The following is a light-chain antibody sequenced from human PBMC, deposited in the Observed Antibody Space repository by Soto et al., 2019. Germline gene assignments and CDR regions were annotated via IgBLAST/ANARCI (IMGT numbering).Light chain of an antibody. CDR1: SSNIGGNF. V-gene: IGLV1-44*01. CDR2: GNN. CDR3: QSYDSSLTGVV. J-gene: IGLJ2*01. Sequence: QSVLTQPPSASGTPGQRVSISCSGGSSNIGGNFVHWYKQLPGAAPKLLIYGNNQRPSGVPDRFSGSKSGTSASLAISGLQAEDEADYYCQSYDSSLTGVVFGGGTKLTVL.